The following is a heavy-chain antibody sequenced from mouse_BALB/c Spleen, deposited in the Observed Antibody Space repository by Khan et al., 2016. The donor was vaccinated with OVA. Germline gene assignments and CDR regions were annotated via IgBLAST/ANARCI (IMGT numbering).Heavy chain of an antibody. Sequence: QVQLQQSGAELARPGASVKMSCKASGYTFTSYTIHWLKLRPGQGLEWIGYINPSNGYTNYNQKFRDKATLTADKSSTTAYMQLSSLTSDDSAVYNCVRDGAYHRNDGWFAYWGQGTLVTVSA. J-gene: IGHJ3*01. V-gene: IGHV1-4*01. CDR3: VRDGAYHRNDGWFAY. CDR2: INPSNGYT. D-gene: IGHD2-14*01. CDR1: GYTFTSYT.